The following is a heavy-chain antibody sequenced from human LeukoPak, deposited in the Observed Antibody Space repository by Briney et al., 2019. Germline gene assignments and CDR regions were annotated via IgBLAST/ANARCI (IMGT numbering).Heavy chain of an antibody. CDR1: GFTFGDYA. CDR3: TRDYGGFDY. V-gene: IGHV3-49*03. J-gene: IGHJ4*02. Sequence: GGSLRLSCTASGFTFGDYAMSWFRQAPGKGLEWVAFIRSKAYDGTTEYAASVKGRFIISRDDSKSIAYLQMNSLKTEDTAVYYCTRDYGGFDYWGQGTLVTVSS. D-gene: IGHD4-23*01. CDR2: IRSKAYDGTT.